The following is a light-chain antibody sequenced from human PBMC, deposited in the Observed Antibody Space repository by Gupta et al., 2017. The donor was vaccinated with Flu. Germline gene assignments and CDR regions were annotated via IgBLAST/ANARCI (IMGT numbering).Light chain of an antibody. CDR2: GAS. Sequence: VLTQSPATLSVSPRERATLSCRASQSVSSYLAWYQQKPGQAHRLLIYGASTRATGIPARFSGSGSGTDFTLTISSLQSEDVAVYYCQQYHSTPVTFGQGTKVEVK. J-gene: IGKJ1*01. V-gene: IGKV3-15*01. CDR1: QSVSSY. CDR3: QQYHSTPVT.